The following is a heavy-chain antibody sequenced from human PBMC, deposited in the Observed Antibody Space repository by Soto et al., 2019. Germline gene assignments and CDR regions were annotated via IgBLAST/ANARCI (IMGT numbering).Heavy chain of an antibody. V-gene: IGHV4-4*02. Sequence: QVQLQESGPALVKPSGTLSLTCAVSGGSISSNSWWTWVRQPPGKGLEWIGEMYHSGNTNYNPSLQSRVTLSVDKSKNQFSLNLTSVTAADTAVYYCAPYDDYGSSYYGLDVWGQGTTVTVSS. D-gene: IGHD4-17*01. CDR2: MYHSGNT. CDR1: GGSISSNSW. CDR3: APYDDYGSSYYGLDV. J-gene: IGHJ6*02.